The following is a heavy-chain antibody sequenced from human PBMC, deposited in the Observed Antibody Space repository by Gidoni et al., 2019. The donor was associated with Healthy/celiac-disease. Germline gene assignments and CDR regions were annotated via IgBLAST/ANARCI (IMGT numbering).Heavy chain of an antibody. CDR1: RFTFSSYA. D-gene: IGHD3-22*01. Sequence: EVQLLESGGGLVQPGGSLSLSCAASRFTFSSYAMSWVRQAPGKGLGWVSAISGSGGSTYYADSVKGRFTISRDNSKNTLYLQMNSLRAEDTAVYYCAKDELGAMIVPPFDYWGQGTLVTVCS. J-gene: IGHJ4*02. CDR3: AKDELGAMIVPPFDY. CDR2: ISGSGGST. V-gene: IGHV3-23*01.